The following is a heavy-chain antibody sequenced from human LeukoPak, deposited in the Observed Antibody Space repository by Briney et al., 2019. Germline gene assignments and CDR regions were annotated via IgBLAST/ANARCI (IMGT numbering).Heavy chain of an antibody. D-gene: IGHD3-10*01. J-gene: IGHJ5*02. CDR2: INHSGST. V-gene: IGHV4-34*01. Sequence: SETLSLTCAVYGGSFSGYYWSWIRQPPGKGLEWIGEINHSGSTNYYPSLKSRVTISVDTSKNQFSLKLSSVTAADTAVYYCARRPFMVRGVRAFDPWGQGTLVTVSS. CDR1: GGSFSGYY. CDR3: ARRPFMVRGVRAFDP.